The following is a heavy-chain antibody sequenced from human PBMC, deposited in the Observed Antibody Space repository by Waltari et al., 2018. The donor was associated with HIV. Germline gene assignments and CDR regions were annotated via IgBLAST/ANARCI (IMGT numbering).Heavy chain of an antibody. CDR2: IYYSGST. V-gene: IGHV4-39*07. J-gene: IGHJ5*02. D-gene: IGHD3-3*01. CDR1: GGSISSSSYY. Sequence: QLQLQESGPGLVKPSETLSLTCTVSGGSISSSSYYWGWIRQPHGTGREWIGSIYYSGSTYYNPSLKSRVTISVDTSKNQFSLKLSSVTAADTAVYYCARDGLKRDFFWSGYPNWFDPWGQGTLVTVSS. CDR3: ARDGLKRDFFWSGYPNWFDP.